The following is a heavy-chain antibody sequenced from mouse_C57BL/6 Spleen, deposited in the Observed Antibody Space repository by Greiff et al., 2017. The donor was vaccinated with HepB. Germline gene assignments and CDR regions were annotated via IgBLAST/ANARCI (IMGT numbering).Heavy chain of an antibody. CDR3: ARKDYGSSHGAMDY. D-gene: IGHD1-1*01. CDR2: IWSGGST. V-gene: IGHV2-2*01. J-gene: IGHJ4*01. CDR1: GFSLTSYG. Sequence: VNVVESGPGLVQPSQSLSITCTVSGFSLTSYGVHWVRQSPGKGLEWLGVIWSGGSTDYNAAFISRLSISKDNSKSQVFFKMNSLQADDTAIYYCARKDYGSSHGAMDYWGQGTSVTVSS.